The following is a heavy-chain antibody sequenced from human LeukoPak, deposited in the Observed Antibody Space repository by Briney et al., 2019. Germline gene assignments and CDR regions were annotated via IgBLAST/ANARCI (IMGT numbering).Heavy chain of an antibody. J-gene: IGHJ5*02. D-gene: IGHD4-17*01. V-gene: IGHV4-34*01. CDR1: GGSFSGYY. CDR3: ARDTVFGDNNWFDP. CDR2: INHSGST. Sequence: SETLSLTCAVYGGSFSGYYWSWIRQPPGKGLEWIGEINHSGSTNYNPSLKSRVTISVDTSKNQFSLKLSSVTAADTAVYYCARDTVFGDNNWFDPWGQGTLVIVSS.